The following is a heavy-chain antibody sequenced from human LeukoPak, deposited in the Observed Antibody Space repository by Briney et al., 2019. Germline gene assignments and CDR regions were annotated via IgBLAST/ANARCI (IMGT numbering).Heavy chain of an antibody. V-gene: IGHV4-34*01. D-gene: IGHD6-25*01. J-gene: IGHJ5*02. CDR2: IYYSGST. CDR3: ARHGYSSAVYVDH. CDR1: GGSFSGYY. Sequence: SETLSLTCAVYGGSFSGYYWSWIRQPPGKGLEYIASIYYSGSTYYNPSLKSRVSISVDTSKNQFSLKLSSVTAADTAVYYCARHGYSSAVYVDHWGQGTLVTVSS.